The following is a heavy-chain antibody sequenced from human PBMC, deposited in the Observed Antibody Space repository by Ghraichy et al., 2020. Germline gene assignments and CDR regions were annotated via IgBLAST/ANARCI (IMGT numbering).Heavy chain of an antibody. V-gene: IGHV3-30*02. CDR1: GFTFSSYG. J-gene: IGHJ4*02. Sequence: GGSLRLSCAASGFTFSSYGMHWVRQAPGKGLEWVAFIRYDGSNKYYVDSVKGLFTISRNNSKNTLYLQMNSLRAEDTAVYYCAKDRVIVVVPAALTFDYCGQGTLVIVSS. CDR2: IRYDGSNK. D-gene: IGHD2-2*01. CDR3: AKDRVIVVVPAALTFDY.